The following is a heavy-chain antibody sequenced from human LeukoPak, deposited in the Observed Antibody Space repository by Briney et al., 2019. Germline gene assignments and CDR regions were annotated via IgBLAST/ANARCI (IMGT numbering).Heavy chain of an antibody. Sequence: PSETLSLTCAVYDGSFSGYYWSWIRQPPGKGLEWIGEINHSGSTNYNPSLKSRVTISVDTSKNQFSLKLSSVTAADTAVYYCARRTTITMVRGVPNGYYGMDVWGQGTTVTVSS. CDR1: DGSFSGYY. V-gene: IGHV4-34*01. CDR2: INHSGST. J-gene: IGHJ6*02. D-gene: IGHD3-10*01. CDR3: ARRTTITMVRGVPNGYYGMDV.